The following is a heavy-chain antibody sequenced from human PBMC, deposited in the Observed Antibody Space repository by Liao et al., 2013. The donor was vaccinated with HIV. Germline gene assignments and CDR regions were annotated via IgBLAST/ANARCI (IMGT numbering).Heavy chain of an antibody. Sequence: QVQLQESGPGLVKPSETLSLTCTVSGGSISSSSYYWGWIRQPPGKGLEWIGTFYYSGSTYYNPSLKSRVTISVDTSKNQFSLKLSSVTAADTAVYYCARGHYDSSSLDYWGQGTLVTVSS. J-gene: IGHJ4*02. D-gene: IGHD3-22*01. CDR2: FYYSGST. CDR1: GGSISSSSYY. CDR3: ARGHYDSSSLDY. V-gene: IGHV4-39*07.